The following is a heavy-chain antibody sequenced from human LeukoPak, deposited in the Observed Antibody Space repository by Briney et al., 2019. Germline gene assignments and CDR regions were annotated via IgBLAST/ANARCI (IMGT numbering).Heavy chain of an antibody. V-gene: IGHV3-21*01. Sequence: GGSLRLSCAASGFTFSSYSMNWVRQAPGKGLEWVSSISSSSSYINYADSVKGRFTISRDNAKNSLYLQMNSLRAEDTAVYYCARDLQIVVVAATGSWGQGTLVTVSS. D-gene: IGHD2-15*01. CDR1: GFTFSSYS. J-gene: IGHJ5*02. CDR2: ISSSSSYI. CDR3: ARDLQIVVVAATGS.